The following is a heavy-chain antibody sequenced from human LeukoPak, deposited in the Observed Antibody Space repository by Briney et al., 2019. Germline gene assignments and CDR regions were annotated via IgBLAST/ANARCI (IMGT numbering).Heavy chain of an antibody. Sequence: PSETLSLTCAVSGVAISRGGYAWNWIRQPPGKGLEWIAYIYHSGTTYYNPSLKSRATISVDTSKNQFSLKLSSVTAADTAVYYCARGRRYSSSPRRPPWFDPWGQGTLVTVSS. V-gene: IGHV4-30-4*07. D-gene: IGHD6-19*01. J-gene: IGHJ5*02. CDR2: IYHSGTT. CDR1: GVAISRGGYA. CDR3: ARGRRYSSSPRRPPWFDP.